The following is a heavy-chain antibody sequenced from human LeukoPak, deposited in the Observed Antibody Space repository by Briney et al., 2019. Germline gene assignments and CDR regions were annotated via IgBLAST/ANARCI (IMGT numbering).Heavy chain of an antibody. D-gene: IGHD6-6*01. Sequence: GGSLRLSCAASGFTFSSYWMSWVRQAPGKGLEWVANIKQDGSEKYYVDSVKGRFTISRDITKNSLYLQMNSLRDEDTAVYYCARGGYSSSSYFYYYMDVWGKGTTVTVSS. CDR2: IKQDGSEK. CDR3: ARGGYSSSSYFYYYMDV. J-gene: IGHJ6*03. V-gene: IGHV3-7*01. CDR1: GFTFSSYW.